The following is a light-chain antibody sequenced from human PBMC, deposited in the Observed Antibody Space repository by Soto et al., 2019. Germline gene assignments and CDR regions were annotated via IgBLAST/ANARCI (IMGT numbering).Light chain of an antibody. V-gene: IGKV3-11*01. CDR1: QSVTTF. CDR2: DAS. Sequence: IVLAQSPATLSLSPGERATLYCRTGQSVTTFLAWYQQKPDQAPRLLIYDASTRATDIPARFSGRGSGTDFTLTISSLEPEDFAVYYCQQRTNWPPAVTFGQGTRLEIK. J-gene: IGKJ5*01. CDR3: QQRTNWPPAVT.